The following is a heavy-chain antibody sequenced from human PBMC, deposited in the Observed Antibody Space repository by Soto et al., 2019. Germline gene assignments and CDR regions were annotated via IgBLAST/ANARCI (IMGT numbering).Heavy chain of an antibody. D-gene: IGHD3-22*01. CDR2: INPNSGGT. Sequence: GSSVKFSCKASGDTLPGYYMHWVRQAPGQELDWMVCINPNSGGTNYAQKFQGRVTMTRATSISTAYMELSRLRSDDTALYYCARQARAHPLGGSGYPDHPSLQSDYWGQGTLVTVS. J-gene: IGHJ4*02. V-gene: IGHV1-2*02. CDR3: ARQARAHPLGGSGYPDHPSLQSDY. CDR1: GDTLPGYY.